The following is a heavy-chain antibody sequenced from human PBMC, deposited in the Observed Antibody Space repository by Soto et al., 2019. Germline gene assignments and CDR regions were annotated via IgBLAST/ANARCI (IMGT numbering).Heavy chain of an antibody. Sequence: ASVKVSCKASGYTFAGYFIHWVRQAPGQGPEWMGWITPNSGGTNYAQKFQGRVTMTKDTSINTAYMELSRLRSDDTAVYYCARGGRIAPLAFGVDLWGQGTLVTVSS. CDR1: GYTFAGYF. D-gene: IGHD3-16*01. J-gene: IGHJ5*02. CDR2: ITPNSGGT. CDR3: ARGGRIAPLAFGVDL. V-gene: IGHV1-2*02.